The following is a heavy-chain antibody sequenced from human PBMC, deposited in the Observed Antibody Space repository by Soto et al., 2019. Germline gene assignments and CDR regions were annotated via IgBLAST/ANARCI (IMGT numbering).Heavy chain of an antibody. CDR3: ARDQGDYSFDY. V-gene: IGHV1-18*04. Sequence: ATVKVCFKASCDTFTSYGLSCLRQAPGQVLEWMGWISAYNGNTNYAQKLQGRVTMTTDTSTSTAYMELRSLRSDDTAVYYCARDQGDYSFDYWGQGTLVTVSS. D-gene: IGHD4-17*01. CDR1: CDTFTSYG. J-gene: IGHJ4*02. CDR2: ISAYNGNT.